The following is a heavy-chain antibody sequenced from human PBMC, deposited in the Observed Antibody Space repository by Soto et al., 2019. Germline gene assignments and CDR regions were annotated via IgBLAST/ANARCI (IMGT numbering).Heavy chain of an antibody. CDR1: GFSLSNARMG. D-gene: IGHD2-2*01. Sequence: SRRTRVNPTETLTRTCTDSGFSLSNARMGVSWIRQPPGKALDWLAHIFSNDEKSYSTSLKSRLTISKDTSKSQVVLTMTNMDPVDTATYYCARMRVVVPAEGDYYYYMDVCGKVTTGTVSS. J-gene: IGHJ6*03. CDR2: IFSNDEK. V-gene: IGHV2-26*01. CDR3: ARMRVVVPAEGDYYYYMDV.